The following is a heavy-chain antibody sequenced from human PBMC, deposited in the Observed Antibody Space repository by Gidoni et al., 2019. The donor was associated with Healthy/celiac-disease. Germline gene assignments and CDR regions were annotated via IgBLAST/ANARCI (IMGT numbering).Heavy chain of an antibody. D-gene: IGHD3-10*01. CDR3: VKDGGGLLWSPFDY. Sequence: EVQLVESGGGLVQPGGSLRLSCSASGFTFSSYAMHWVRQAPGKGLEYVSAISSNGGSTYYADSVKGRFTISRDNSKNTLYLQISSLRAEDTAVYYCVKDGGGLLWSPFDYWGQGTLVTVSS. V-gene: IGHV3-64D*08. CDR1: GFTFSSYA. CDR2: ISSNGGST. J-gene: IGHJ4*02.